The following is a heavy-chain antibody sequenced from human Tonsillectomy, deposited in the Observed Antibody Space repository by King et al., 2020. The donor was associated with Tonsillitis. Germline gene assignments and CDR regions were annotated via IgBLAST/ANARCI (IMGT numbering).Heavy chain of an antibody. V-gene: IGHV1-69*09. CDR2: IIPIIGLG. CDR3: ARGLYDSSGFTLGF. CDR1: GVTFRSHA. Sequence: QLVQSGAEVKKPGSSVMVFCKASGVTFRSHAISWVRQAPGQGLELMGRIIPIIGLGYYAKKFQGRITITADKSTGTAYMQLSSLRSEDTAVYYCARGLYDSSGFTLGFWGQGTLVTVSS. D-gene: IGHD3-22*01. J-gene: IGHJ4*02.